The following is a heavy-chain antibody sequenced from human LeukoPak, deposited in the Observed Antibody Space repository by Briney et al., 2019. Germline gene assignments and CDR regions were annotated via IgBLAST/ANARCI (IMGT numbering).Heavy chain of an antibody. CDR1: GFTFTNYG. Sequence: GGSLRLSCAASGFTFTNYGMHWVRQAPGKGLEWVALITYDGYYKYYSDSVKGRFPISSDTSKNTLYLQMNSLRAEDTAVYYCARDLSPVVRASPMGYWGQGTPVTVSS. V-gene: IGHV3-30*03. CDR3: ARDLSPVVRASPMGY. D-gene: IGHD3-10*01. CDR2: ITYDGYYK. J-gene: IGHJ4*02.